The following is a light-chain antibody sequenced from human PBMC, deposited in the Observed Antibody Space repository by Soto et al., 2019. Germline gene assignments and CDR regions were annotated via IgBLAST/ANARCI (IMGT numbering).Light chain of an antibody. J-gene: IGKJ1*01. CDR2: KAS. CDR3: QHYNSYQWK. V-gene: IGKV1-5*03. CDR1: QSTSSW. Sequence: DIQMTQPPSTLSASVGDRVIITCRASQSTSSWLAWFQQKPGRAPKLLIHKASTLESGVPSRFSGRGSGAEVSLTISSLQPDDFANYYCQHYNSYQWKFGQGPKVEIK.